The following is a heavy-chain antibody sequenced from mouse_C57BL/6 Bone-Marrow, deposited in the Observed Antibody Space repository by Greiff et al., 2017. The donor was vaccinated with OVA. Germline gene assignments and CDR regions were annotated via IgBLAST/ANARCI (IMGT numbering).Heavy chain of an antibody. Sequence: EVQLQESGGGLVKPGGSLKLSCAASGFTFSSYTMSWVRQTPEKRLEWVATISGGGGNTYYPDSVKGRFTISRDNAKNTLYLQMSSLRSEDTALYYCARPDYYGSSYGFAYWGQGTLVTVSA. V-gene: IGHV5-9*01. J-gene: IGHJ3*01. D-gene: IGHD1-1*01. CDR1: GFTFSSYT. CDR3: ARPDYYGSSYGFAY. CDR2: ISGGGGNT.